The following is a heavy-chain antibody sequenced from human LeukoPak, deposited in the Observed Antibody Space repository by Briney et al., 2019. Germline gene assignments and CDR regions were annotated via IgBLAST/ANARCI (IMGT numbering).Heavy chain of an antibody. Sequence: HAGGSLRLSCAASGFTFSSYWMHWVRQAPGKGLVWASRINSDGSNTSYADSVKGRFTISRDNSKDTLYLQMYSLRAEDTAVYYCASPVPDSSGPDYWGQGTLVTVSS. D-gene: IGHD3-22*01. CDR2: INSDGSNT. CDR3: ASPVPDSSGPDY. J-gene: IGHJ4*02. CDR1: GFTFSSYW. V-gene: IGHV3-74*01.